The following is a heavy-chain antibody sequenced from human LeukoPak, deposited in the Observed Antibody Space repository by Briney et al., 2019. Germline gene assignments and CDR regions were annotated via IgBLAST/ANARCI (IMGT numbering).Heavy chain of an antibody. J-gene: IGHJ5*02. V-gene: IGHV4-39*01. CDR3: ARRDYAAWFDP. D-gene: IGHD4/OR15-4a*01. CDR1: GDSITSGAFY. CDR2: VYYSGST. Sequence: KPSETLSLTCNVSGDSITSGAFYWAWIRQSPGKGLEWIGNVYYSGSTQYNPSLRGRVSISMDKTKNPFSLNLNSVSVTDTAIYYCARRDYAAWFDPWGQGTLVTVSS.